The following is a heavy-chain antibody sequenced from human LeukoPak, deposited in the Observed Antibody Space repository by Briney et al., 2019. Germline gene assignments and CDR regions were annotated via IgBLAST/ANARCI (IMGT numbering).Heavy chain of an antibody. CDR3: ARLTGGGNLGAFDI. D-gene: IGHD4-23*01. V-gene: IGHV3-20*01. CDR1: GFTFDDYG. J-gene: IGHJ3*02. CDR2: INWNGGST. Sequence: PGGSLRLSCAASGFTFDDYGMSWVRQAPGKGLEWVSGINWNGGSTGYADSVKGRFTISRDNAKNSLYLQMNSLRAEDTALYHCARLTGGGNLGAFDIWGQGTMVTVSS.